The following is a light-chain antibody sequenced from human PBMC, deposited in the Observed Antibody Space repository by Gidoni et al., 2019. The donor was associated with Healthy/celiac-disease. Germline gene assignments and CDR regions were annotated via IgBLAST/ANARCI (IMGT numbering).Light chain of an antibody. J-gene: IGKJ1*01. CDR2: GAS. CDR3: QQYGSSLTWT. V-gene: IGKV3-20*01. CDR1: QSVSSSY. Sequence: EIVLTQSPGTLSLSPGERATRSCRASQSVSSSYLAWYQQKPGQAPRHLIYGASSRATGFPDRFSGSGFGTDFTLTISRLEPEDFAVYYCQQYGSSLTWTVGQGTKVEIK.